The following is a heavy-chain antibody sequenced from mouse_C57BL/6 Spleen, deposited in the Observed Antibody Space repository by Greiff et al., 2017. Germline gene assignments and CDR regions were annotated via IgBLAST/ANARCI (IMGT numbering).Heavy chain of an antibody. CDR1: GFTFTDYY. J-gene: IGHJ3*01. CDR3: VKGDPGWFAY. V-gene: IGHV7-4*01. CDR2: IRNKANGYTT. Sequence: EVTLVESGGGLVQPGASLRLSCAASGFTFTDYYMSWVRQPPGKAPEWLSLIRNKANGYTTEYTASVKGRFTISRDNSQNILYLQMNTLRAEDSATYYGVKGDPGWFAYWGQGTLVTVSA.